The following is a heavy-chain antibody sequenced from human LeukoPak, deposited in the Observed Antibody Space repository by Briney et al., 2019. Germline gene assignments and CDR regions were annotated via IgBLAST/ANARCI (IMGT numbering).Heavy chain of an antibody. Sequence: ASVNVSCKASRYTFTSYGISWVRQAPGQGLEWMGWISAYNGNTNYAQKLQGRVTMTTDPSTSRAYLELRSLRYDDTAVYYCEREGHYCSGGRCYRLLNFDYWGQGTLVTVSS. CDR2: ISAYNGNT. CDR3: EREGHYCSGGRCYRLLNFDY. J-gene: IGHJ4*02. D-gene: IGHD2-15*01. V-gene: IGHV1-18*01. CDR1: RYTFTSYG.